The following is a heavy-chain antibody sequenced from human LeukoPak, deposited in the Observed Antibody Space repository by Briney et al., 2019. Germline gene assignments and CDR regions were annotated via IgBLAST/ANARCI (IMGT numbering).Heavy chain of an antibody. CDR3: ARVSTIFGVVISEFDY. Sequence: ASVKVSCKASGYTFTSYGISWVRQAPGQGLEWMGWISAYNGNTNYAQKLQGRVTMTTDTSTSTAYMELRSLRSDDTAVYYCARVSTIFGVVISEFDYWGQGTLVTVS. D-gene: IGHD3-3*01. J-gene: IGHJ4*02. V-gene: IGHV1-18*01. CDR1: GYTFTSYG. CDR2: ISAYNGNT.